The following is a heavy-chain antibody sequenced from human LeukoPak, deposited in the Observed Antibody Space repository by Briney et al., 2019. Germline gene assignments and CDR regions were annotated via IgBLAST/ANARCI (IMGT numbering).Heavy chain of an antibody. V-gene: IGHV1-3*01. Sequence: ASVKVSCKASGYTFTSYAMHWVRQAPGQRLEWMGWINAGSGNTKYSQKFQGRVTITRDTSASTAYMELSSLRSEDTAVYYCARVARDKKQYYYDSSGYSEEAEYFQHWGQGTLVTVSS. CDR1: GYTFTSYA. D-gene: IGHD3-22*01. CDR2: INAGSGNT. CDR3: ARVARDKKQYYYDSSGYSEEAEYFQH. J-gene: IGHJ1*01.